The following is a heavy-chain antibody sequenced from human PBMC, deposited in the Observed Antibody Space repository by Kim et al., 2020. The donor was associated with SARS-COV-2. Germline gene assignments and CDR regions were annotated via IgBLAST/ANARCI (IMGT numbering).Heavy chain of an antibody. CDR3: ARGGGSGGFDY. CDR2: T. D-gene: IGHD3-10*01. J-gene: IGHJ4*02. Sequence: TYSNPALRSRVTISVETTKNQCSLKLSSVTAADTAVYYCARGGGSGGFDYWGQGTLVTVSS. V-gene: IGHV4-31*02.